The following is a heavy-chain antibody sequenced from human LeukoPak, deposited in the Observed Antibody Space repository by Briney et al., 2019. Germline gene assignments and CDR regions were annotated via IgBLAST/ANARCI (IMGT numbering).Heavy chain of an antibody. CDR1: GDSISSSNW. CDR3: ARNGGNSDFDY. V-gene: IGHV4-4*02. D-gene: IGHD4-23*01. Sequence: KASETLSLTCAVSGDSISSSNWWTWVRQPPGKGLEWIGEIYHSGNTNYNPSLKSRVTMSVDKSKNQFFLNLNSVTAADTAVYYCARNGGNSDFDYWGQGTLVTVSS. CDR2: IYHSGNT. J-gene: IGHJ4*02.